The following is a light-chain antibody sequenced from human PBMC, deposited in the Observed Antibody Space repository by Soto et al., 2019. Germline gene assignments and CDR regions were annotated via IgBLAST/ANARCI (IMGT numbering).Light chain of an antibody. CDR2: DVT. CDR3: SSYTGSSTS. J-gene: IGLJ3*02. CDR1: SSDVGRYNY. V-gene: IGLV2-14*01. Sequence: QYALTQPASVSGSPGQSITISCTGTSSDVGRYNYVSWYQQHPGKAPKLIIYDVTYRPSGVSDRFSGSKSGSTASLTISGLQAEDEADYYCSSYTGSSTSFGGGTKLTVL.